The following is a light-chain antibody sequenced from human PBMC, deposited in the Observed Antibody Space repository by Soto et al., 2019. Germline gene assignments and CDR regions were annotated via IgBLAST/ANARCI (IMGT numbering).Light chain of an antibody. CDR3: QHYNSYPEA. Sequence: DIQRWHYHCTLAGEVSDRVTITCVASQTISSWLAWYQQKPGKAPQLLIYKASTFKSGVPSRFSGSGSGTEFTLTISCLQPDDFATYYCQHYNSYPEAFGQVTKLDVK. CDR2: KAS. J-gene: IGKJ1*01. V-gene: IGKV1-5*03. CDR1: QTISSW.